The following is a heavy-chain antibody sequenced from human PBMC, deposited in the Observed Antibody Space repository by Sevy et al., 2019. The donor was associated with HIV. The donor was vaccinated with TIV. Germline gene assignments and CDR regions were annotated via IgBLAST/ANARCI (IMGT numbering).Heavy chain of an antibody. J-gene: IGHJ3*02. V-gene: IGHV1-8*01. CDR2: MNPNSGNT. D-gene: IGHD3-3*01. CDR1: GYTFTSYD. CDR3: AGELPLTYYDFWNGPQLDAFDI. Sequence: ASVKVSCKASGYTFTSYDINWVRQATGQGLEWMGWMNPNSGNTGYAQKFQGRVTMTRNTSISTAYMELSSLRSEETAVYYCAGELPLTYYDFWNGPQLDAFDIWGQGTMVTVSS.